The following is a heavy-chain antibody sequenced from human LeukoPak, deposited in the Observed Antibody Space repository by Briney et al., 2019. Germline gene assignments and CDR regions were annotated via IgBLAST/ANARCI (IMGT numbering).Heavy chain of an antibody. D-gene: IGHD3-10*01. CDR3: AKGGIPTGPYYYFYYMDV. J-gene: IGHJ6*03. CDR1: GFTFSRDV. Sequence: GGSLRLSCAASGFTFSRDVMHWVRQAPGKGLEWVALISYDGNNKFYADSVKGRFTISRDNSRNTLFLQMNSLRGEDAAVYSCAKGGIPTGPYYYFYYMDVWGKGTAVTVSS. V-gene: IGHV3-30*01. CDR2: ISYDGNNK.